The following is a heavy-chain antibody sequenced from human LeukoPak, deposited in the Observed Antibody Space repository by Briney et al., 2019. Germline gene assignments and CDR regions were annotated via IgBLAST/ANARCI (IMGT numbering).Heavy chain of an antibody. CDR1: GGSFSGYY. V-gene: IGHV4-34*01. CDR2: INHSGST. Sequence: PSETLSLTCAVYGGSFSGYYWSWIRQPPGKGLEWIGEINHSGSTNYNPSLKSRVTISVDTSKNQFSLKLSSVTAADTAVYYCARGPPYDYVWGSTDESDPWGQGTLVTVSS. CDR3: ARGPPYDYVWGSTDESDP. J-gene: IGHJ5*02. D-gene: IGHD3-16*01.